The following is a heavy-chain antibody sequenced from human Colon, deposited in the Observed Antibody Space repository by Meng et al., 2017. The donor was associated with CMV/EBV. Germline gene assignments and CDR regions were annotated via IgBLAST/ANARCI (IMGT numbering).Heavy chain of an antibody. CDR3: ARVFTLTVLVQPFDY. CDR1: GGSISSYY. CDR2: IYYSGST. J-gene: IGHJ4*02. D-gene: IGHD3-22*01. Sequence: SETLSLTCTVSGGSISSYYWSWIRQPPGKGLEWIGYIYYSGSTNYNPSLKSRVTISVDTSKNQFSLKLSSVTADDTALYYCARVFTLTVLVQPFDYWGQGTLVTVSS. V-gene: IGHV4-59*01.